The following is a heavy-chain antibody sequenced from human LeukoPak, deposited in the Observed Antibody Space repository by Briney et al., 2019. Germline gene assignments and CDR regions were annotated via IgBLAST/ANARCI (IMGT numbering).Heavy chain of an antibody. CDR1: GGTFSSYA. Sequence: PGASVKVSCKASGGTFSSYAISWVRQAPGQGLEWMGGIIPIFGTAIYAQKFQGRVTMTEDTSTDTAYMELSSLRSEDTAVYYCATLLSRYLGELSFRPQPPFDPWGQGTLVTVSS. CDR2: IIPIFGTA. CDR3: ATLLSRYLGELSFRPQPPFDP. V-gene: IGHV1-69*06. J-gene: IGHJ5*02. D-gene: IGHD3-16*02.